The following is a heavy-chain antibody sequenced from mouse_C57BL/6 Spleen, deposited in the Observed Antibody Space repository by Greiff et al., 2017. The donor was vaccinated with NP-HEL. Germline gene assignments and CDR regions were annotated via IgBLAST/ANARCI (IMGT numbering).Heavy chain of an antibody. CDR3: ARDGTTVVSNYFDY. CDR1: GYAFSSSW. V-gene: IGHV1-82*01. J-gene: IGHJ2*01. CDR2: IYPGDGDT. Sequence: QVQLQQSGPELVKPGASVKISCKASGYAFSSSWMNWVKQRPGKGLEWIGRIYPGDGDTNYNGKFKGKATLTADKSSSTAYMQLSSLTSEDSAVYFCARDGTTVVSNYFDYWGQGTTLTVSS. D-gene: IGHD1-1*01.